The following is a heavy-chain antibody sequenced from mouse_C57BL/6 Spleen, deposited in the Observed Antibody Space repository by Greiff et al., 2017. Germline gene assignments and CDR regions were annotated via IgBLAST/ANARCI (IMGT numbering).Heavy chain of an antibody. V-gene: IGHV1-55*01. J-gene: IGHJ1*03. Sequence: VQLQQPGAELVKPGASVKMSCKASGYTFTSYWITWVKQRPGQGLEWIGDIYPGSGSTNYNEKFKSKATLTVDTSSSTAYMQLSSLTSEDSAVYYCARSAYYYGGSYDWYFDVWGTGTTVTVSS. CDR2: IYPGSGST. CDR3: ARSAYYYGGSYDWYFDV. D-gene: IGHD1-1*01. CDR1: GYTFTSYW.